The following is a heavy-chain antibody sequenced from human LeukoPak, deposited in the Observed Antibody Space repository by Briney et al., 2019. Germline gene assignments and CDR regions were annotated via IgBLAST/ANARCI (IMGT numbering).Heavy chain of an antibody. J-gene: IGHJ4*02. CDR1: GGTFSSYA. D-gene: IGHD4-11*01. CDR3: ARSDYSDYGGDY. CDR2: IIPILGIA. V-gene: IGHV1-69*04. Sequence: SVKVSCKASGGTFSSYAISWVRQAPGQGLEWIGRIIPILGIANYAQKFQGRVTITADKSTSTAYMELSSLRSEDTAVYYCARSDYSDYGGDYWGQGTLVTVSS.